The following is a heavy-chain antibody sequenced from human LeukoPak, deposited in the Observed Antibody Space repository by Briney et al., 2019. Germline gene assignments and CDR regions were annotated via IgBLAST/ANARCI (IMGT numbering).Heavy chain of an antibody. J-gene: IGHJ4*02. Sequence: SETLSLTXAVYGGSFSGYYWSWIRQPPGKGLEWIGEINHSGSTNYNPSLKSRVTISVDTSKNQFSLKLSSVTAADTAAYYCARKGIERKYYFDYWGQGTLVTVSS. CDR3: ARKGIERKYYFDY. V-gene: IGHV4-34*01. CDR2: INHSGST. D-gene: IGHD5-24*01. CDR1: GGSFSGYY.